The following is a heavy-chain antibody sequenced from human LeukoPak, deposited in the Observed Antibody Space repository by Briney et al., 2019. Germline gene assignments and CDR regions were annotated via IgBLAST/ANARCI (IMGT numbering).Heavy chain of an antibody. Sequence: ASVKVSCKASGYTFTGYYMHWVRQAPGQGLEWMGWINTNTRNPTYAQGFTGRFVFSLDTSVSTAYLQISSLKAEDTAVYYCAKEREGPLDSWGQGTLVTVSS. V-gene: IGHV7-4-1*02. J-gene: IGHJ5*01. D-gene: IGHD5-24*01. CDR2: INTNTRNP. CDR1: GYTFTGYY. CDR3: AKEREGPLDS.